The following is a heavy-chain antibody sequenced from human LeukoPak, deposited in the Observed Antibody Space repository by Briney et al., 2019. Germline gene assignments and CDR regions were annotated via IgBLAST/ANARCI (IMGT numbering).Heavy chain of an antibody. V-gene: IGHV4-34*01. CDR2: INHSGST. D-gene: IGHD1-7*01. Sequence: PSETLSLTCAVYGVSFIGYYWSWIRQPPGKGPEWIGEINHSGSTNYNPSLKSRVTISLDTSKNQFSLKLSSVTAADTAMYYCARGGTGTFLDIWGQGTMVTVSS. J-gene: IGHJ3*02. CDR1: GVSFIGYY. CDR3: ARGGTGTFLDI.